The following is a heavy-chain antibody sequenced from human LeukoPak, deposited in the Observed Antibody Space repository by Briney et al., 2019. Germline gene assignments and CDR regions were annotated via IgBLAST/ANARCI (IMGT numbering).Heavy chain of an antibody. D-gene: IGHD6-19*01. CDR2: ISGSGDST. CDR3: AKDTYSSGWYEFDY. CDR1: GFTFSSYA. Sequence: GGSLRLSCAPSGFTFSSYAVSWVRQAPGKGLEWVSAISGSGDSTYYADSVKGRFTISRDNSENTLYLQMNSLRADDTAVYYCAKDTYSSGWYEFDYWGQGTLVTVSS. J-gene: IGHJ4*02. V-gene: IGHV3-23*01.